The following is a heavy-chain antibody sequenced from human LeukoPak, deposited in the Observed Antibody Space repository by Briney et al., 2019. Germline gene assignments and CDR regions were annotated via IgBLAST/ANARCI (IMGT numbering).Heavy chain of an antibody. V-gene: IGHV3-23*01. J-gene: IGHJ4*02. CDR2: ISGSGGST. CDR3: ANLAAPGQTVQDY. D-gene: IGHD6-6*01. Sequence: PGGSLRLSCAASGFTFSSYAMSWVRQAPGKGLEWVSAISGSGGSTYYADSVKDRFTISRDNSKNTLYLQMNSLRAEDTAVYYCANLAAPGQTVQDYWGQGTLVTVSS. CDR1: GFTFSSYA.